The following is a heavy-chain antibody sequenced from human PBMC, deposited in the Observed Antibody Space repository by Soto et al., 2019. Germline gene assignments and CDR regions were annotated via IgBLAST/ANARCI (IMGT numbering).Heavy chain of an antibody. CDR1: GYTFTGYY. CDR3: ARTYSSSSLVDY. V-gene: IGHV1-2*02. D-gene: IGHD6-6*01. Sequence: ASVKVSCTASGYTFTGYYMHWVRQAPGQGLEWMGWINPNSGGTNYAQKFQGRVTMTRDTSISTAYMELSRLRSDDTAVYYCARTYSSSSLVDYWGQGTLVTVS. J-gene: IGHJ4*02. CDR2: INPNSGGT.